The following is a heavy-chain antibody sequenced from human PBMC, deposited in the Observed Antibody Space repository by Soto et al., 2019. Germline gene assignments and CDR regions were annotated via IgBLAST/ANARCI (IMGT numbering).Heavy chain of an antibody. Sequence: SETLSLTCVVYGGSLSGYSWSWIRQPPGKGLEWIGEISHSGSTNYNPSLKSRVTISVDTSKNQFSLKLSSVTAADTAMYYCARHADLYYFDYWGQGTLVTVSS. CDR2: ISHSGST. CDR1: GGSLSGYS. V-gene: IGHV4-34*01. CDR3: ARHADLYYFDY. J-gene: IGHJ4*02.